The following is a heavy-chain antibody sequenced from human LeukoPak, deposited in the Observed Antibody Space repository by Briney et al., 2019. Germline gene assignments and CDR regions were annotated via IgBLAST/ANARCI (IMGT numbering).Heavy chain of an antibody. Sequence: PGGSLRPSCAASGFTFSNAWMSWVRQAPGKGLEGVGRIKSKTDGGTTDYAAPVKGRFTISRDDSKNTLYLQMNSLKTEDTAVYYCTTDADTMTTVTPDYWGQGTLVTVSS. V-gene: IGHV3-15*01. CDR2: IKSKTDGGTT. D-gene: IGHD4-17*01. J-gene: IGHJ4*02. CDR3: TTDADTMTTVTPDY. CDR1: GFTFSNAW.